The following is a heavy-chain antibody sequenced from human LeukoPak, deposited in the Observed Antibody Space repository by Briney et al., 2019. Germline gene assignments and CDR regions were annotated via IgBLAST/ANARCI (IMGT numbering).Heavy chain of an antibody. CDR3: ARGIIMIGGGDY. CDR1: RFTFSSYG. CDR2: IQYDGSNE. J-gene: IGHJ4*02. V-gene: IGHV3-30*02. D-gene: IGHD3-10*02. Sequence: PGGSLRLSCAASRFTFSSYGMHWVRQAPGKGLEWVAYIQYDGSNEQYADSVKGRFSISRDSSKNILYLQMNSLRAEDTAVYYCARGIIMIGGGDYWGQGTLVTVSS.